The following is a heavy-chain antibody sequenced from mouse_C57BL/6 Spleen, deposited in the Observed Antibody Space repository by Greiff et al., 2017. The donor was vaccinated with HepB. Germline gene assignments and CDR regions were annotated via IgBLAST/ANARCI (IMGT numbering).Heavy chain of an antibody. D-gene: IGHD1-1*01. CDR2: INPNNGGT. Sequence: EVKLVESGPELVKPGASVKIPCKASGYTFTDYNMDWVKQSHGKSLEWIGDINPNNGGTIYNQKFKGKATLTVDKSSSTAYMELRSLTAEDTAVYYCARRLDYGSSLWYFDVWGTGTTVTVSS. CDR1: GYTFTDYN. V-gene: IGHV1-18*01. CDR3: ARRLDYGSSLWYFDV. J-gene: IGHJ1*03.